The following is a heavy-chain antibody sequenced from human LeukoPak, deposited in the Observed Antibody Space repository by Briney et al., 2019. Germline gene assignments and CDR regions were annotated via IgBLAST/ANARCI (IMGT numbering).Heavy chain of an antibody. CDR1: GGTFSSYT. CDR3: ARSSAGMVRGVPQFDY. V-gene: IGHV1-18*01. J-gene: IGHJ4*02. D-gene: IGHD3-10*01. CDR2: ISAYNGNT. Sequence: ASVKVSCKASGGTFSSYTISWVRQAPGQGLEWMGWISAYNGNTNYAQKLQGRVTMTTDTSTSTAYMELSSLRSDDTAVYYCARSSAGMVRGVPQFDYWGQGTLVTVSS.